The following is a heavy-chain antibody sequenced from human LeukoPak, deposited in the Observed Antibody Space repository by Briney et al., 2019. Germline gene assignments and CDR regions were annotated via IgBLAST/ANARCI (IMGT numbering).Heavy chain of an antibody. V-gene: IGHV5-51*01. D-gene: IGHD6-13*01. J-gene: IGHJ5*02. CDR3: ARSDSSSWHRPYNWFDP. CDR2: IYPGDSDT. Sequence: GESLKISCKGSGYSFTSYWIGWVRQMPGKGLEWMGIIYPGDSDTRYSPSFQGQVTISADKSISTAYLQWSSLKASDTAMYYCARSDSSSWHRPYNWFDPWGQGTLVTVSS. CDR1: GYSFTSYW.